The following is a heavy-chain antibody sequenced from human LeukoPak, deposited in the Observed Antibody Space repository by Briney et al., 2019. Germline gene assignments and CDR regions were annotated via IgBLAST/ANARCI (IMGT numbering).Heavy chain of an antibody. V-gene: IGHV4-59*08. CDR1: GGSISDSY. Sequence: PSETLTLTCTVSGGSISDSYWGWIRHPPGKGLEWIGYIYYSGSTKYNPSLMSRVTISIDTSKNQFSLKLSSVSAADSAVYYCARRIQENRMTTANNWFHPWGQGTLVTVSS. CDR3: ARRIQENRMTTANNWFHP. D-gene: IGHD4-17*01. CDR2: IYYSGST. J-gene: IGHJ5*02.